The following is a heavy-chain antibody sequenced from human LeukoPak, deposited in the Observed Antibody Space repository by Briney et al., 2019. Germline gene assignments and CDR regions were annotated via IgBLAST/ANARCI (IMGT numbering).Heavy chain of an antibody. V-gene: IGHV4-39*01. CDR3: ARRSSGGGLFDY. CDR2: IYYSGSA. J-gene: IGHJ4*02. Sequence: SETLSLTCTVSGGSISSSSYYWGWIRQPPGKGLEWIGSIYYSGSAYYNPSLKSRVTISVDTSKNQFSLKLSSVTAADTAVYYCARRSSGGGLFDYWGQGTLVTVSS. D-gene: IGHD6-19*01. CDR1: GGSISSSSYY.